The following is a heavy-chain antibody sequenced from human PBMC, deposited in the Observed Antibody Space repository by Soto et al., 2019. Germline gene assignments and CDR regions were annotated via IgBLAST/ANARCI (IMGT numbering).Heavy chain of an antibody. D-gene: IGHD6-13*01. CDR2: IYHSGST. CDR3: ARQYSSSWFAWFDP. CDR1: GGSISSSNW. Sequence: SETLSLTCAVWGGSISSSNWWSWVRQPPGKGLEWIGEIYHSGSTNYNPSLKSRVTISVDKSKNQFSLKLSSVIAADTAVYYCARQYSSSWFAWFDPWGQGTLVTVSS. V-gene: IGHV4-4*02. J-gene: IGHJ5*02.